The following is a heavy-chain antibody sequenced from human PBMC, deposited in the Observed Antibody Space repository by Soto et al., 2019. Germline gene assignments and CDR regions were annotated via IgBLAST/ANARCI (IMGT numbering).Heavy chain of an antibody. CDR2: IYYSGST. D-gene: IGHD5-18*01. Sequence: QGQLQESGPGLGKPSETLSLPCTVSGASISSYYWSWFRQPPGKGLEWIGYIYYSGSTNYNPSLKSRVTISVDTSKNQFSLKLSSVTAADTAVYYCAREVGYGYDYWGQGTLVTVSS. V-gene: IGHV4-59*01. CDR3: AREVGYGYDY. J-gene: IGHJ4*02. CDR1: GASISSYY.